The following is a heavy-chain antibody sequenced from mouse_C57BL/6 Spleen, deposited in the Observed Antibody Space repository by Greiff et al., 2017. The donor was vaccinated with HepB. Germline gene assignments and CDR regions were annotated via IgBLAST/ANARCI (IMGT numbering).Heavy chain of an antibody. J-gene: IGHJ4*01. V-gene: IGHV1-69*01. Sequence: VQLQQSGAELVMPGASVKLSCKASGYTFTSYWMHWVKQRPGQGLEWIGEIDPSDSYTNYNQKFKGKSTLTVDKSSSTAYMQLSSRTSEDSAVYYCASGRLRGAMDYWGQGTSVTVSS. CDR1: GYTFTSYW. D-gene: IGHD3-2*02. CDR2: IDPSDSYT. CDR3: ASGRLRGAMDY.